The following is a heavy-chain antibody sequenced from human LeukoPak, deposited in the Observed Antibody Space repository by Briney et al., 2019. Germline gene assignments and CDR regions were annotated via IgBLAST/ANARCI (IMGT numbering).Heavy chain of an antibody. CDR1: GFTFSSYG. CDR3: AKDQSPKYGDYADRWFDP. Sequence: GGSLRLSCAASGFTFSSYGMHWVRQAPGKGLEWVAFIRYDGSNKYYADSVKGRFTISRDNSKNTLYLQINSLRAEDTAVYYCAKDQSPKYGDYADRWFDPWAREPWSPSPQ. J-gene: IGHJ5*02. V-gene: IGHV3-30*02. CDR2: IRYDGSNK. D-gene: IGHD4-17*01.